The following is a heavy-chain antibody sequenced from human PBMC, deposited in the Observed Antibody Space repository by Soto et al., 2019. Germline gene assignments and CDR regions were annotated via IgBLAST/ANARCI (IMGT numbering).Heavy chain of an antibody. V-gene: IGHV3-23*01. CDR1: GFIFATTA. CDR2: ISGSGVRT. CDR3: AAVMGSDYDYVWGSLSFDH. J-gene: IGHJ4*02. Sequence: VQLLQSGGGLVQPGGSLRLSCEASGFIFATTAMGWVRQAPGKGLEWVSTISGSGVRTYYADSVKGRFTISRGNSKNTLFLQMNSLRADDTAVYFCAAVMGSDYDYVWGSLSFDHWGQGALFTVST. D-gene: IGHD3-16*01.